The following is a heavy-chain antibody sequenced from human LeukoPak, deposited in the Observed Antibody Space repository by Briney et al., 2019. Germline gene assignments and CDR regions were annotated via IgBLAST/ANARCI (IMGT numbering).Heavy chain of an antibody. CDR2: ISSGVSSI. Sequence: GGSLRLSCATSGFTFSSYDMNWVRQTPGKGLEWVSYISSGVSSIYYAGSVKGRFTISRDNAKNSLYLQMNSLRAEDTALYYCARGYSYDFDYWGQGALVTVSS. D-gene: IGHD5-18*01. V-gene: IGHV3-48*03. CDR1: GFTFSSYD. J-gene: IGHJ4*02. CDR3: ARGYSYDFDY.